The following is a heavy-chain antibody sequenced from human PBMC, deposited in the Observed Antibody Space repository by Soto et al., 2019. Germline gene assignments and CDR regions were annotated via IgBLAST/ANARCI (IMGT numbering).Heavy chain of an antibody. Sequence: GGSLRLSCAASGFTFTSYWMSWVRQAPGKGLEWVANIKQDGSETYYVGSVEGRFAISRDNAKNSLYLQMNSLRAEDTAVYYCGRRSNTAMVKGPIDYWGQGTLVTVSS. J-gene: IGHJ4*02. CDR1: GFTFTSYW. CDR2: IKQDGSET. CDR3: GRRSNTAMVKGPIDY. D-gene: IGHD5-18*01. V-gene: IGHV3-7*01.